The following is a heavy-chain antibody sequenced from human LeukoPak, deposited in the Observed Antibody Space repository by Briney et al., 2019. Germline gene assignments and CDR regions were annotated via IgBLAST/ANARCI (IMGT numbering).Heavy chain of an antibody. J-gene: IGHJ6*03. D-gene: IGHD6-13*01. CDR2: IYYSGGT. Sequence: SETLSLSFGVFGGSISSGGYPWTWIRQPLGKGLELIGDIYYSGGTYYNPSLKRRVTISVGPSKNAFSLKLCYMTAADAAVLFCARGSSSWMDYYMDVWGKGITDNVT. CDR1: GGSISSGGYP. CDR3: ARGSSSWMDYYMDV. V-gene: IGHV4-30-4*07.